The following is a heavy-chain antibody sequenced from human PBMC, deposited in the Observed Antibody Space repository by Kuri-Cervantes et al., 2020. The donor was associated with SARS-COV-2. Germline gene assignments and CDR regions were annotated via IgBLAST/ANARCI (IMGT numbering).Heavy chain of an antibody. CDR3: ARIVAGVRELWSGNYSNYNFHGMDV. CDR2: IYWDDDK. D-gene: IGHD3-3*01. CDR1: GFSLNTSAVG. J-gene: IGHJ6*02. V-gene: IGHV2-5*02. Sequence: SGPTLVKPTQTLTLTCTFSGFSLNTSAVGVGWIRQPPGKALEWLALIYWDDDKRFSPSLKSSLTITKDTSKSQVVLIMTNMDPVDTATYYCARIVAGVRELWSGNYSNYNFHGMDVWGQGTTVTVSS.